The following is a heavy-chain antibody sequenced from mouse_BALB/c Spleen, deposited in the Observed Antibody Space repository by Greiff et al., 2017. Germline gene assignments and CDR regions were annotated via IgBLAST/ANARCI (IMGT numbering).Heavy chain of an antibody. CDR3: ARDPHYYGSSYWYFDV. J-gene: IGHJ1*01. Sequence: DVMLVESGGGLVKPGGSLKLSCAASGFTFSDYYMYWVRQTPEKRLEWVATISDGGSYTYYPDSVKGRFTISRDNAKNNLYLQMSSLKSEDTAMYYCARDPHYYGSSYWYFDVWGAGTTVTVSS. V-gene: IGHV5-4*02. CDR2: ISDGGSYT. CDR1: GFTFSDYY. D-gene: IGHD1-1*01.